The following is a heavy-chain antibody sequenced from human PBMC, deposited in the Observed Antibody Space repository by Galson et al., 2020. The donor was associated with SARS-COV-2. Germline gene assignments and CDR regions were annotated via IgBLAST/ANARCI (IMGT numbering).Heavy chain of an antibody. CDR1: GITFSIYG. D-gene: IGHD1-1*01. CDR2: ISYDGNSK. CDR3: ANPFTWNDLYGMDV. V-gene: IGHV3-30*18. J-gene: IGHJ6*02. Sequence: GESLKISCATSGITFSIYGMHWVRQAPGKGLEWVAAISYDGNSKNYGESVKGRFTISRDNSKTTVYLQMSSLRVEDTAVYFCANPFTWNDLYGMDVWGQGTTVIVSS.